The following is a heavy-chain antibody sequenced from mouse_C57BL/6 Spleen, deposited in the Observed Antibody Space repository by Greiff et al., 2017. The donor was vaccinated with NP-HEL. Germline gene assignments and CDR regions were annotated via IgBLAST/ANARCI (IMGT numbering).Heavy chain of an antibody. D-gene: IGHD2-4*01. CDR1: GFTFSDYY. Sequence: EVMLVESEGGLVQPGSSMKLSCTASGFTFSDYYMAWVRQVPEKGLEWVAKLNSDGSSTYSLDYLKSRFIISRDTAKNILYLQMSSLKSEDSAAYYCARGYDYDACGYAYWGQGTLVTVSA. V-gene: IGHV5-16*01. J-gene: IGHJ3*01. CDR2: LNSDGSST. CDR3: ARGYDYDACGYAY.